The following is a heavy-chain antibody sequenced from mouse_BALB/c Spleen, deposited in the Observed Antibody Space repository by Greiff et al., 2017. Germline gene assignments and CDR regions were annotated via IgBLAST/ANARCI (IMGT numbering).Heavy chain of an antibody. V-gene: IGHV3-6*02. CDR2: ISYDGSN. D-gene: IGHD1-1*01. J-gene: IGHJ2*01. CDR1: GYSITSGYY. Sequence: EVKLMESGPGLVKPSQSLSLTCSVTGYSITSGYYWNWIRQFPGNKLEWMGYISYDGSNNYNPSLKNRISITRDTSKNQFFLKLNSVTTEDTATYYCARGGNYYGSSPDYWGQGTTLTVSS. CDR3: ARGGNYYGSSPDY.